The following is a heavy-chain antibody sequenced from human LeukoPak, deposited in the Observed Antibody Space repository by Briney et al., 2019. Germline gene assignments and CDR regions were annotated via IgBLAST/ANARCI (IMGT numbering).Heavy chain of an antibody. CDR3: VKEIAYYDY. D-gene: IGHD2-21*01. V-gene: IGHV3-64D*09. Sequence: PGGSLRLSCSASGFTFSASPMHWLRQAPGKGLQYVSAISSTGHATYYVDSVKGRFTISRDNSKNTLYLQMTSLREDDTGLYYCVKEIAYYDYWGQGTLVTVSS. J-gene: IGHJ4*02. CDR2: ISSTGHAT. CDR1: GFTFSASP.